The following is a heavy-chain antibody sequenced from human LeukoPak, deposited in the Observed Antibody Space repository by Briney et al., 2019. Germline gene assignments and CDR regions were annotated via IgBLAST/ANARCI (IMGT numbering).Heavy chain of an antibody. CDR1: GYTFTSYD. Sequence: GASVKVSCKASGYTFTSYDINWVRQATGQGLEWMGWMNLNSGNTGYAQKFQGRVTMTRNTSISTAYMELSSLRSEDTAVYYCARIVAAGYYFDYWGQGTLVTVSS. D-gene: IGHD6-25*01. V-gene: IGHV1-8*01. CDR3: ARIVAAGYYFDY. CDR2: MNLNSGNT. J-gene: IGHJ4*02.